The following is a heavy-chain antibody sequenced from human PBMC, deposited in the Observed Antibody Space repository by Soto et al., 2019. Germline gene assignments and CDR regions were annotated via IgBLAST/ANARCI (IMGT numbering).Heavy chain of an antibody. CDR1: AFSLSTNGVG. V-gene: IGHV2-5*01. Sequence: SGPTLVNPTRTVTLTCTFSAFSLSTNGVGVGWIRQPPGKPLEWLAVIYWNEDKRYSRSLKSRLSITKDTSKNQVVLTMTTMDHVDRATYYCVHTVMVHTITPRHYLDYWGPGILVTLS. CDR3: VHTVMVHTITPRHYLDY. J-gene: IGHJ4*02. D-gene: IGHD2-8*01. CDR2: IYWNEDK.